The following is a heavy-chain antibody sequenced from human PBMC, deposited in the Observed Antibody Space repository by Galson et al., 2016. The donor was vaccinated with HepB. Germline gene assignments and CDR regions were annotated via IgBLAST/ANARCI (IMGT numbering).Heavy chain of an antibody. CDR2: INPDGSAT. J-gene: IGHJ4*02. V-gene: IGHV3-7*03. CDR1: GFTFSNSW. D-gene: IGHD2-8*01. CDR3: ARDLMYASFDY. Sequence: SLRLSCAASGFTFSNSWFTWVRQAPGKGLDWVAIINPDGSATSYVDSVKGRFTISRDNAKDSLYLQMNSLRAEDTAVYYCARDLMYASFDYWGQGTLVTVSS.